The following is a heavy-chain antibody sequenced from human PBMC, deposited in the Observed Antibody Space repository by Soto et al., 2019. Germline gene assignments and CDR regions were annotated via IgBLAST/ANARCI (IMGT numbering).Heavy chain of an antibody. V-gene: IGHV3-23*01. CDR1: GFTFSSHG. Sequence: EVQLLESGGGVVQPGGSLRLSCVASGFTFSSHGMRWVRQAPGKGLEWVSAISDSGGTIYYADSVKGRFTISRDDSKNKLNLLMNAQRAEDKSIYCCAKAGHYYDAAGNYYWVNGGWGQGTQVTVSS. D-gene: IGHD3-10*01. J-gene: IGHJ1*01. CDR3: AKAGHYYDAAGNYYWVNGG. CDR2: ISDSGGTI.